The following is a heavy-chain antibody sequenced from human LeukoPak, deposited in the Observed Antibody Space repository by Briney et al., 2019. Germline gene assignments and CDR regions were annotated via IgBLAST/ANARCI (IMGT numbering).Heavy chain of an antibody. V-gene: IGHV4-39*07. Sequence: PSETLSLTCTLSGGPISSKSYYWGWVRQPPGQGLEWIGTIYYSGHTHYNPSLERRVTISVDTSKNEFSLKLDSVTAADRAVYYCVRDANPAPDYHYYMDVWGSGTTVTVSS. CDR3: VRDANPAPDYHYYMDV. D-gene: IGHD4/OR15-4a*01. CDR1: GGPISSKSYY. CDR2: IYYSGHT. J-gene: IGHJ6*03.